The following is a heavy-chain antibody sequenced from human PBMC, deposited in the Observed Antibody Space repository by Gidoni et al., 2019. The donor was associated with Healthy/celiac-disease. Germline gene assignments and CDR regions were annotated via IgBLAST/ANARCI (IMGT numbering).Heavy chain of an antibody. Sequence: QVQLVESGGGVVQPGRSLRRSCAASGFTFSSYGMHWVRQAPGKGLEWVAVISYDGSNTSYADSVKGRFTISRDNSKNTLYLQMNSLRAEDTAVYYCAKDSSFFRYYFDYWGQGTLVTVSS. CDR2: ISYDGSNT. CDR3: AKDSSFFRYYFDY. V-gene: IGHV3-30*18. D-gene: IGHD6-6*01. CDR1: GFTFSSYG. J-gene: IGHJ4*02.